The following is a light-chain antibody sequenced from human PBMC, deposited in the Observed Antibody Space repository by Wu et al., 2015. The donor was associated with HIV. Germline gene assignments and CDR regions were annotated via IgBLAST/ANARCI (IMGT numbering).Light chain of an antibody. CDR1: QSVSSSY. CDR2: GAS. V-gene: IGKV3-20*01. J-gene: IGKJ3*01. Sequence: EIVLTQSPGTLSLSPGERATLSCRASQSVSSSYLAWYQQKPGQAPRLLIYGASSRATGIPDRSSGSGSGTDFTLTISRLEPEDFAVYYCQQYVSSPLTFGPGTKVDIK. CDR3: QQYVSSPLT.